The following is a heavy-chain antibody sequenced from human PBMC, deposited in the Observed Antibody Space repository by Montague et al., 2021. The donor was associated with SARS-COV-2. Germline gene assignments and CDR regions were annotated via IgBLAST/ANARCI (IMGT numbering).Heavy chain of an antibody. D-gene: IGHD4-23*01. J-gene: IGHJ6*02. CDR1: GFSFSDYW. CDR3: AREPGSVDGMDV. V-gene: IGHV3-74*01. Sequence: SLRLSCAASGFSFSDYWMHWVRHAPGKGLEWVSRINTDGSNSYYTDSVKGRFTISRDNAKNTLYLQMNSLRAEDTAVYYCAREPGSVDGMDVWGQGTTITVSS. CDR2: INTDGSNS.